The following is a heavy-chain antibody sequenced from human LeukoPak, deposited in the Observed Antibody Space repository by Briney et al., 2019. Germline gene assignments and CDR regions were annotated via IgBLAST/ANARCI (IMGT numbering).Heavy chain of an antibody. Sequence: GGSLRLSCAASGFTFNRYGMSWVRQAPGKGLEWVSAISGSGGTTYYADSVKGRFTISRDNSKNTLYLQINSLRDEDTAVYYCAKDHIPGIVVADRDYWGQGTLVTVSS. CDR3: AKDHIPGIVVADRDY. CDR2: ISGSGGTT. V-gene: IGHV3-23*01. D-gene: IGHD6-19*01. J-gene: IGHJ4*02. CDR1: GFTFNRYG.